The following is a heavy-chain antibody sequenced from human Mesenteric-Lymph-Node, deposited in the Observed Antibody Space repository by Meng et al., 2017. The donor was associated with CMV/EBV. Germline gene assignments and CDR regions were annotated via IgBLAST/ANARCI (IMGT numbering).Heavy chain of an antibody. J-gene: IGHJ4*02. CDR1: GGSVSSGSYY. Sequence: SETLSLTCTVSGGSVSSGSYYWSWIRQPPGKGLEWIGEINHSGSTNYNPSLKSRVTISVDTSKNQFSLKLSSVTAADTAVYCCARYWVGGPGQWLVIDYWGQGTLVTVSS. CDR3: ARYWVGGPGQWLVIDY. V-gene: IGHV4-61*01. CDR2: INHSGST. D-gene: IGHD6-19*01.